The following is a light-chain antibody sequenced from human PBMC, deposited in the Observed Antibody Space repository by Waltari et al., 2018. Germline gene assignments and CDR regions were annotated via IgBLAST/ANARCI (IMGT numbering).Light chain of an antibody. CDR2: DTR. V-gene: IGLV7-46*01. Sequence: QAVVTQEPSLTVSPGGTVTLTCGPSTGPAPSGQYPYWFHPKPVRAPRTLIFDTRHKHSWAPARFSGSLLGGKAALTLSGAQPEDEAEYYCFLSYNGPWVFGGGTKLTVL. CDR1: TGPAPSGQY. CDR3: FLSYNGPWV. J-gene: IGLJ3*02.